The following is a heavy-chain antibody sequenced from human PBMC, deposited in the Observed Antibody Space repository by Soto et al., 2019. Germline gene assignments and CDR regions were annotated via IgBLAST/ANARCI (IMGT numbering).Heavy chain of an antibody. V-gene: IGHV4-31*03. Sequence: PSETLSLTCTVSGGSISSGGYYWSWIRQHPGEGLEWIGYIYYSGSTYYNPSLRSRVTMSVDTSKNQFSLKLISVTAADTAVYHYAREGGDYYSMDVWDKGTTVTVSS. CDR1: GGSISSGGYY. D-gene: IGHD2-15*01. CDR3: AREGGDYYSMDV. J-gene: IGHJ6*03. CDR2: IYYSGST.